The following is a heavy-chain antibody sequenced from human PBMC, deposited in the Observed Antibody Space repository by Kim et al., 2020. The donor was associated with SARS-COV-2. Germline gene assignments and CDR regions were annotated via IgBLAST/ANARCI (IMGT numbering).Heavy chain of an antibody. J-gene: IGHJ2*01. CDR3: AREHRWPRSQYYYGSGSKNYWYFDL. D-gene: IGHD3-10*01. V-gene: IGHV1-18*01. CDR2: ISAYNGNT. Sequence: ASVKVSCKASGYTFTSYGISWVRQAPGQGLEWMGWISAYNGNTNYAQKLQGRVTMTTDTSTSTAYMELRSLRSDDTAVYYCAREHRWPRSQYYYGSGSKNYWYFDLWGRGTLVTVSS. CDR1: GYTFTSYG.